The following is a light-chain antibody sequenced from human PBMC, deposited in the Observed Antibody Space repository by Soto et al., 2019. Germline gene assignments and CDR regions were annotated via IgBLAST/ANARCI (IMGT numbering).Light chain of an antibody. CDR1: QSISSW. J-gene: IGKJ1*01. Sequence: DIQMTQSPSTLSASVGDRVTITCRASQSISSWLAWYQQKPGKAPKLLIYDASSLESGVPSRFSGSRSATEFTLTISSLQPDDFATYYCEQYNSYPWTCGQGTKVEIK. CDR2: DAS. V-gene: IGKV1-5*01. CDR3: EQYNSYPWT.